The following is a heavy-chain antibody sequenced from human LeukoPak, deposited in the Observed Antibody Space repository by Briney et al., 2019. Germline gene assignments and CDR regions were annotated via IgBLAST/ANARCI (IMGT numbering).Heavy chain of an antibody. CDR2: IRSKAYGGTT. J-gene: IGHJ6*04. CDR1: GFTFGDYA. V-gene: IGHV3-49*04. D-gene: IGHD2-2*01. CDR3: TRAQRPDIVVVPAALSDV. Sequence: PGGSLRLSCTASGFTFGDYAMSWVRQAPGKGLEWVGFIRSKAYGGTTEYAASVKGRFTISRDDSKSIAYLQMNSLKTEDTAVYYCTRAQRPDIVVVPAALSDVWGKGTTVTISS.